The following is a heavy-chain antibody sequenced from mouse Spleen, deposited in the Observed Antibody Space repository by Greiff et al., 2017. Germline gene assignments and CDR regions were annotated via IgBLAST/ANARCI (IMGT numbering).Heavy chain of an antibody. CDR2: ISYSGST. CDR3: AREYYVYFDV. Sequence: EVQLQESGPGLVKPSQSLSLTCTVTGYSITSDYAWNWIRQFPGNKLEWMGYISYSGSTSYNPSLKSRISITRDTSKNQFFLQLNSVTTEDTATYYCAREYYVYFDVWGAGTTVNGSS. V-gene: IGHV3-2*02. J-gene: IGHJ1*01. CDR1: GYSITSDYA. D-gene: IGHD1-1*01.